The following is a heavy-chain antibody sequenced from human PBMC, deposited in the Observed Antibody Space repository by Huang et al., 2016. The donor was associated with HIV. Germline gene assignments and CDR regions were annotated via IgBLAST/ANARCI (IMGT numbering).Heavy chain of an antibody. CDR3: AKDREDSAYELDY. D-gene: IGHD5-12*01. Sequence: QVQLVESGGGVVQPGRSLRLSCAASGFTFSNYGVHWVRQAPGMGLEWVAAISYDGSYQYYSDSVKGRFTISRDDSQNTLYLQMSSLRAEDTAVYFCAKDREDSAYELDYWGQGTRVTVSS. V-gene: IGHV3-30*18. CDR2: ISYDGSYQ. CDR1: GFTFSNYG. J-gene: IGHJ4*02.